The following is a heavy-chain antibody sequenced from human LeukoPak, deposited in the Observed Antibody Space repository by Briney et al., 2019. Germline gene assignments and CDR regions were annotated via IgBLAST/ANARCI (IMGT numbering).Heavy chain of an antibody. J-gene: IGHJ5*02. V-gene: IGHV1-2*02. CDR1: GHTFTGYY. CDR3: ARDPQISRTHSSGWYAPNWFDP. D-gene: IGHD6-19*01. Sequence: ASVKVSCKASGHTFTGYYMHWVRQAPGQGLEWMGWINPNSGGTNYAQKFQGRVTMTRDTSISTAYMELSRLRSDDTAVYYCARDPQISRTHSSGWYAPNWFDPWGQGTLVTVSS. CDR2: INPNSGGT.